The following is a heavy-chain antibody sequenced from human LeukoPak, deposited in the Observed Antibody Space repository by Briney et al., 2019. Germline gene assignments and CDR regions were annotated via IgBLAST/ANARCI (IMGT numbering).Heavy chain of an antibody. V-gene: IGHV7-4-1*02. D-gene: IGHD3-16*01. J-gene: IGHJ5*02. CDR1: GYTFTTYA. CDR3: AGDLGGPDPLKNWFDP. Sequence: GASVKVSCKASGYTFTTYAMSWVRQAPGQGLEWMGWINTDTGNPTYALGFTGRFVFSLDTSVSTAYLQISSLKAEDTAVYYCAGDLGGPDPLKNWFDPWGQGTLVTVSS. CDR2: INTDTGNP.